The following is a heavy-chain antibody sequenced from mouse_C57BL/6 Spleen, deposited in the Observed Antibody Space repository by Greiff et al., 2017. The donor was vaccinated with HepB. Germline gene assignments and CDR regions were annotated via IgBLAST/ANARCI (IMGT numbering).Heavy chain of an antibody. D-gene: IGHD1-1*01. V-gene: IGHV1-85*01. J-gene: IGHJ2*01. CDR3: ARGDGSSYNFDY. Sequence: QVQLKESGPELVKPGASVKLSCKASGYTFTSYDINWVKQRPGQGLEWIGWIYPRDGSTKYNEKFKGKATLTVDTSASTAYMELHSRTSEDSSVYFCARGDGSSYNFDYWAKAPLSQSPQ. CDR2: IYPRDGST. CDR1: GYTFTSYD.